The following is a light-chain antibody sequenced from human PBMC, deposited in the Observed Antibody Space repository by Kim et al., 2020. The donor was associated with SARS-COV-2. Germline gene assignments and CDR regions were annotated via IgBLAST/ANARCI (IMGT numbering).Light chain of an antibody. J-gene: IGLJ2*01. V-gene: IGLV2-8*01. Sequence: GRLGNTACSGTNSDGRGWDYVSWYQQQPGKATKIMIYGINNRPSGVPDRFSGSKSGNTASLTVSGLQAEDEAVYYCSSYAGNNNLVFGGGTQLTVL. CDR1: NSDGRGWDY. CDR2: GIN. CDR3: SSYAGNNNLV.